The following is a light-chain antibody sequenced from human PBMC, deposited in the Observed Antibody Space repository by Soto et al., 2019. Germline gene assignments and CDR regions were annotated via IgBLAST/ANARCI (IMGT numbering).Light chain of an antibody. CDR1: QSLAGY. V-gene: IGKV1-39*01. Sequence: DIQMTQSPSSLSASVGDRATITCRASQSLAGYLNWYQQKPGEAPKLLIYATSTLQSGVPSRFSGSGSGADYTLTISSLQPEDFATYSCQQSHSTPRTFGQGTKVDIK. J-gene: IGKJ1*01. CDR3: QQSHSTPRT. CDR2: ATS.